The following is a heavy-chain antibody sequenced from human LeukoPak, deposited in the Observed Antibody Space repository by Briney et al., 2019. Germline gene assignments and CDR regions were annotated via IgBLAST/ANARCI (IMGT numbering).Heavy chain of an antibody. V-gene: IGHV4-31*03. J-gene: IGHJ4*02. CDR1: GGSISSGGYY. CDR3: ASSIVGATLFDY. D-gene: IGHD1-26*01. Sequence: SETLSLTCTVSGGSISSGGYYWSWIRQHPGKGLEWIGYIYYSGSTYYNLSLKSRVTISVDTSKNQFSLKLSSVTAADTAVYYCASSIVGATLFDYWGQGTLVTVSS. CDR2: IYYSGST.